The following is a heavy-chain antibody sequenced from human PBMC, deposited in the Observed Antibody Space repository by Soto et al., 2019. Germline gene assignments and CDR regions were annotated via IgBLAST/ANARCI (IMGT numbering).Heavy chain of an antibody. J-gene: IGHJ6*02. CDR2: INPSGGST. D-gene: IGHD3-3*01. CDR1: GYTFTSYY. CDR3: ARDLLEWLFSNYYYGMDV. Sequence: ASVKVSCKASGYTFTSYYMHWVRQAPGQGLEWMGIINPSGGSTSYAQKFQGRVTMTRDTSTSTFYMELSSLRSEDTAVFYCARDLLEWLFSNYYYGMDVWGQGTTVTVSS. V-gene: IGHV1-46*01.